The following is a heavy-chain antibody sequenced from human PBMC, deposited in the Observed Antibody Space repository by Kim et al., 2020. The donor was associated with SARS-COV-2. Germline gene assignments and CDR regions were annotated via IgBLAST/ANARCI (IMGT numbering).Heavy chain of an antibody. Sequence: AQKFQGRVTITADESTSTAYMELSSLRSEDTAVYYCARVRTVTTPKWFDPWGQGTLVTVSS. D-gene: IGHD4-17*01. V-gene: IGHV1-69*01. J-gene: IGHJ5*02. CDR3: ARVRTVTTPKWFDP.